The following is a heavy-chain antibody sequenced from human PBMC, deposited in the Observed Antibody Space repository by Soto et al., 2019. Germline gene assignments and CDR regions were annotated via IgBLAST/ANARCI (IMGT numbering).Heavy chain of an antibody. CDR2: INHSGST. J-gene: IGHJ6*02. Sequence: SETLSLTCAVYGGSFSGYYWSWIRQPPGKGLEWIGEINHSGSTNYNPSLKSRVTISVDTSKNQFSLKLSSVTAADTAVYYCARQLTIYYYGMDVWGQGTTVT. D-gene: IGHD6-6*01. CDR1: GGSFSGYY. V-gene: IGHV4-34*01. CDR3: ARQLTIYYYGMDV.